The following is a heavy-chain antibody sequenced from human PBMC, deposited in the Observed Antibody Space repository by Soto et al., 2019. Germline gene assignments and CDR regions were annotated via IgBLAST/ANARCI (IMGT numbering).Heavy chain of an antibody. D-gene: IGHD3-3*01. Sequence: ASVKVSCKASGYTFTGYYMHWVRQAPGQGLEWMGWINPNSGGTNYAQKFQGRVTMTRDTSISTAYMELSRLRSDDTAVYYCARADSPDFWSCMDVWGQGTTVTVSS. CDR2: INPNSGGT. CDR1: GYTFTGYY. V-gene: IGHV1-2*02. CDR3: ARADSPDFWSCMDV. J-gene: IGHJ6*02.